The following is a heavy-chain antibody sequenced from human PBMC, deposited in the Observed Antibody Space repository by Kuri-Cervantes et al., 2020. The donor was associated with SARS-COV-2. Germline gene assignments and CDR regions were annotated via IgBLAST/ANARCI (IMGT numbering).Heavy chain of an antibody. J-gene: IGHJ3*02. Sequence: SQTLSLTCAVYGGSFSGYYWSWIRQPPGKGLEWIGEINHSGSTNYNPSLKSRVTISVDTSKNQFSLKLSSVTAADTAVYYCARADDFCSGHDAFDIWGQGTMVTVSS. D-gene: IGHD3-3*01. CDR1: GGSFSGYY. V-gene: IGHV4-34*01. CDR3: ARADDFCSGHDAFDI. CDR2: INHSGST.